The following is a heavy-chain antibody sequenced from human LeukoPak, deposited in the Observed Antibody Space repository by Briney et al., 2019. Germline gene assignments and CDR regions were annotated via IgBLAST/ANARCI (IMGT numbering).Heavy chain of an antibody. CDR2: IRSDGSSK. V-gene: IGHV3-33*01. CDR1: GFTFSSYG. CDR3: AREGGPYRPLDY. Sequence: GRSLRLSCAASGFTFSSYGLHWVRQAPGKGLEWVALIRSDGSSKNYADSVKGRFTISRDTSKNTVYLQMNSLRAEDTAVYYCAREGGPYRPLDYSGQGTLVTVAS. J-gene: IGHJ4*02.